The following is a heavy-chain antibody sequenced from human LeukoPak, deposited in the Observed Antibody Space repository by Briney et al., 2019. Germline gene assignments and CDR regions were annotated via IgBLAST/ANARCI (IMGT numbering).Heavy chain of an antibody. Sequence: GGSLRLSCAASGFTFSSYAMHWVRQAPGKGLEWVSSISGSGGSTYYADSVKGRFTISRDNSKNTLFLQMNSLRAEDTAVYYCAKDSRVVVSKGAFDIWGQGTMVTVSS. D-gene: IGHD3-22*01. CDR1: GFTFSSYA. J-gene: IGHJ3*02. CDR2: ISGSGGST. CDR3: AKDSRVVVSKGAFDI. V-gene: IGHV3-23*01.